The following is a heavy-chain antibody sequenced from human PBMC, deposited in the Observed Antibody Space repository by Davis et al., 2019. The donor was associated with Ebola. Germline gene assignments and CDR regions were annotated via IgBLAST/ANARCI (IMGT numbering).Heavy chain of an antibody. Sequence: SETLSLTCTVSGGSISSGGYYWSWIRQHPGKGLEWIGYIYYSGSTYYNPSLKSRVTISVDTSKNQFSLKLSSVTAADTAVYYCARQKSHYYYYGMDVWGQGTTVTVSS. CDR2: IYYSGST. V-gene: IGHV4-39*01. CDR1: GGSISSGGYY. J-gene: IGHJ6*02. CDR3: ARQKSHYYYYGMDV.